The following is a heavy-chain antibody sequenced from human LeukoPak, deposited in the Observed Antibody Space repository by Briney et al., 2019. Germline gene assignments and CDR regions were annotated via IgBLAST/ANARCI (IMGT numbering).Heavy chain of an antibody. J-gene: IGHJ6*04. CDR1: GYTLTELS. V-gene: IGHV1-24*01. D-gene: IGHD2-21*01. CDR3: ATRVANYYYGMDV. CDR2: FDPEDGET. Sequence: ASVKVSCKVSGYTLTELSMHWVRQAPGKGLEWMGGFDPEDGETIYAQKLQGRVTMTEDTSTDTAYMELSSLRPEDTAVYYCATRVANYYYGMDVWGKGTTVTVSS.